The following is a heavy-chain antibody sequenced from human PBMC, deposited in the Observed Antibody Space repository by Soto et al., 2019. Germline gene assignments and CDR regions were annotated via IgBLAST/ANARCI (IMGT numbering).Heavy chain of an antibody. J-gene: IGHJ4*02. Sequence: GGSLRLSCAASGFTFSSYSMNWVRQAPGKGLEWVSYIRRSASEKYYADSVKGRFTISRDNAKNSLYLQMNRLRAEDTAVYYCVRVEGGYYGSGSFGFDYWGQGTLVTVSS. CDR1: GFTFSSYS. D-gene: IGHD3-10*01. V-gene: IGHV3-21*05. CDR3: VRVEGGYYGSGSFGFDY. CDR2: IRRSASEK.